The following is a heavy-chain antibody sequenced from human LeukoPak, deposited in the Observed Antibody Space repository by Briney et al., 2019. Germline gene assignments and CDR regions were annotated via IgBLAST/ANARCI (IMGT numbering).Heavy chain of an antibody. Sequence: PEGSLRLSCAASGLTFSTYGMHWVRQAPGKGLEWVAFIQFEGSEKFYADSVKGRFTISRDNSKSTLYLQMNSLRAEDTAVYYCAKGDAGTDYWGQGTLVTVSS. CDR3: AKGDAGTDY. J-gene: IGHJ4*02. CDR2: IQFEGSEK. V-gene: IGHV3-30*02. D-gene: IGHD1-1*01. CDR1: GLTFSTYG.